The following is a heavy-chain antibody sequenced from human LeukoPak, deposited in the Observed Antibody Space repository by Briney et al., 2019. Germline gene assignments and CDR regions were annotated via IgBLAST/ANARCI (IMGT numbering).Heavy chain of an antibody. D-gene: IGHD3-3*01. V-gene: IGHV4-59*02. Sequence: GSLRLSCTVSGFTVSSNSMSWIRQPPGKGLEWIGYIYYSGSTNYNPSLKSRVTISVDTSKNQFSLKLSSVTAADTAVYYCAREGPRSYYDFWSGYYSQAFDIWGQGTMVTVSS. CDR3: AREGPRSYYDFWSGYYSQAFDI. CDR1: GFTVSSNS. J-gene: IGHJ3*02. CDR2: IYYSGST.